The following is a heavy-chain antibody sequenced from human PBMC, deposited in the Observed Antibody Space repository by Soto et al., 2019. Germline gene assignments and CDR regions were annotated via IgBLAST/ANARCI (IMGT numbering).Heavy chain of an antibody. CDR2: IVVGSGNT. CDR3: AADRASAGSYSLDY. J-gene: IGHJ4*02. D-gene: IGHD1-26*01. Sequence: SVKVSCKXSGFTFTSSAVQWVRQARGQRLEWIGWIVVGSGNTNYAQKFQERVTITRDMSTSTAYMELSSLRSEETAVYYCAADRASAGSYSLDYWGQGTLVTVSS. V-gene: IGHV1-58*01. CDR1: GFTFTSSA.